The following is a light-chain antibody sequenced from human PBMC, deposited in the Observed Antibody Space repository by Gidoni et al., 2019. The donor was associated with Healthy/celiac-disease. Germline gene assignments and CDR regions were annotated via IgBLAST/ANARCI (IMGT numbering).Light chain of an antibody. CDR2: YAS. CDR1: QSVSSY. V-gene: IGKV3-11*01. CDR3: QQRSNWPPVT. Sequence: EIVFTQSPATLSLSPRERATLSCRASQSVSSYLAWYQQKPGQAPRLLIYYASNRATGIPARFSGSGSGKDFTLTISSLEPEDFAVYYCQQRSNWPPVTFGGGTKVEIK. J-gene: IGKJ4*01.